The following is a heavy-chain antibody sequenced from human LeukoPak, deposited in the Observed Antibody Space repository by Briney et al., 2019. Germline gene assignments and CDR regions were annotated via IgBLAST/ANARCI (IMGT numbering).Heavy chain of an antibody. J-gene: IGHJ4*02. CDR3: AKGTMVRGVIFDIDY. Sequence: GGSLRLSCAASGFTFSSYAMSWVRQAPGKGLEWVSAISGSGGSTYYADSVKGRFTISRDNSKNTLYLQMNRLGAEDTAVYYCAKGTMVRGVIFDIDYWGQGTLLTVSS. V-gene: IGHV3-23*01. CDR2: ISGSGGST. CDR1: GFTFSSYA. D-gene: IGHD3-10*01.